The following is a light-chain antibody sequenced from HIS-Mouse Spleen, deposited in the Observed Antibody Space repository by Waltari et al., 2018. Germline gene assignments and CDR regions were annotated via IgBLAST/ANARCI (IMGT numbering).Light chain of an antibody. J-gene: IGLJ2*01. CDR3: YSTDSSGNHRV. CDR1: ALPKKS. Sequence: SYELTQPPSVSVSPGQTARITCPGDALPKKSAYWYQQKSGQAPVLVIYEDSTRPSGIPERFSGSSSGTMATLTISGAQVEDEADYYCYSTDSSGNHRVFGGGTKLTVL. V-gene: IGLV3-10*01. CDR2: EDS.